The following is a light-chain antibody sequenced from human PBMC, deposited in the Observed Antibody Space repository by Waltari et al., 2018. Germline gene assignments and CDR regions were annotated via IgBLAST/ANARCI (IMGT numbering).Light chain of an antibody. V-gene: IGKV3-20*01. CDR3: QHYVRLPAT. J-gene: IGKJ1*01. CDR1: QSVGKF. CDR2: GAS. Sequence: EIVLTQSPGTLSLSPVERATLSCWASQSVGKFLAWYQQKPGQAPRLLIYGASSRATGIPDRFSGSGSGTDFSLTINRLEPEDFAVYYCQHYVRLPATFGQGTKVEI.